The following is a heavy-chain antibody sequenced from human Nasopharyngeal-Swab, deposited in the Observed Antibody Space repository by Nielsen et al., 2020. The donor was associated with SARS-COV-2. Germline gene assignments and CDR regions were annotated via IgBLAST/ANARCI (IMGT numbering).Heavy chain of an antibody. J-gene: IGHJ4*02. CDR2: INHSGRT. CDR3: ARIAGTFAFVDY. V-gene: IGHV4-39*07. CDR1: GGSISSGGYY. Sequence: SETLSLTCTVSGGSISSGGYYWSWIRQPPGKGLEWIGEINHSGRTNYTPSLKSRVTTSVDTSKNQFSLKLSSVTAADTAVYYCARIAGTFAFVDYWGQGTLVTVSS. D-gene: IGHD6-13*01.